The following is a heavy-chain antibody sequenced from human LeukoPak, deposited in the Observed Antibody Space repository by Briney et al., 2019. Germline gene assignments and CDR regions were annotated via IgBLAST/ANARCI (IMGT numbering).Heavy chain of an antibody. D-gene: IGHD2-2*01. CDR2: IYYSGST. J-gene: IGHJ3*02. Sequence: PSETLSLTCTVSGGSISSSSYYWGWIRQPPGKGLEWIGSIYYSGSTYYNLSLKSRVTISVDTSKNQFSLKLSSVTAADTAVYYCARPSGVVPAMDIWGQGTMVTVSS. CDR1: GGSISSSSYY. V-gene: IGHV4-39*01. CDR3: ARPSGVVPAMDI.